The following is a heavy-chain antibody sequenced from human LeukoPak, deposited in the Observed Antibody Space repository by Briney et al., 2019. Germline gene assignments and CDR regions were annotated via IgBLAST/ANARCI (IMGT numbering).Heavy chain of an antibody. CDR2: ISGSGGST. D-gene: IGHD3-3*01. V-gene: IGHV3-23*01. CDR1: GFTFSSYA. CDR3: AKGSYDFWSGRMNYFDY. Sequence: GGSLRLSCAASGFTFSSYAMSWVRQAPGKGLEGVSAISGSGGSTYYADSVKGRFTISRDNSKNTLYLQMNSLRAEDTAVYFCAKGSYDFWSGRMNYFDYWGQGTLVTVSS. J-gene: IGHJ4*02.